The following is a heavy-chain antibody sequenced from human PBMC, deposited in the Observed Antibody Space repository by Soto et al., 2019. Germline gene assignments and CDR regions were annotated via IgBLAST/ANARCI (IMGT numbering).Heavy chain of an antibody. CDR2: IKSKTDGGTT. D-gene: IGHD1-26*01. CDR1: GFTFSNAW. J-gene: IGHJ6*02. V-gene: IGHV3-15*07. Sequence: AGGSLRLSCAASGFTFSNAWMNWVRQAPGKGLEWVGRIKSKTDGGTTDYAAPVKGRFTISRDDSKNTLYLQMNSLKTEDTAEYYCTTDTGSGSYYDYYYGMDVWGQGTTVTVSS. CDR3: TTDTGSGSYYDYYYGMDV.